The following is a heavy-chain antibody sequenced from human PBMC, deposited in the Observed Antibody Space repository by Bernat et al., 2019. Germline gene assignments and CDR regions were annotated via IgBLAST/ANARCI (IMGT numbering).Heavy chain of an antibody. CDR1: GYSFTNYW. Sequence: EVQLVQSGAAVKKPGESLKISCKASGYSFTNYWLGWVRQMPGKGLEWMGIIYPGDSETRYSPSFQGQVTISADKSFSPAYLQWSSLKASATAMYYCPRRYCSGGTCPTNWFAPWGQGTLVTASS. CDR2: IYPGDSET. J-gene: IGHJ5*02. CDR3: PRRYCSGGTCPTNWFAP. V-gene: IGHV5-51*01. D-gene: IGHD2-15*01.